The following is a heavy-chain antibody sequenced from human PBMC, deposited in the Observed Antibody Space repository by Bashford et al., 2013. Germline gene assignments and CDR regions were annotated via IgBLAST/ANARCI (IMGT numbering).Heavy chain of an antibody. CDR3: ARFRTGLYYALDV. V-gene: IGHV2-70*11. CDR2: VDWDDDK. J-gene: IGHJ6*02. Sequence: IRQPPGKPLEWLARVDWDDDKYYSTSLRTRLTISKDTAKNQVVLTMTNMDPMDTATYYCARFRTGLYYALDVWGQGTTVTVSS. D-gene: IGHD3-3*01.